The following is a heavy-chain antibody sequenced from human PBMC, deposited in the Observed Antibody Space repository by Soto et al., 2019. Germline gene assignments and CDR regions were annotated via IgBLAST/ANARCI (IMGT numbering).Heavy chain of an antibody. J-gene: IGHJ6*02. Sequence: GGSLRLSCAASGFTFSNAWMNWVRQAPGKGLEWVGRIESKADGGATDYTAPVKGRFTISRDDSKNTLFLQMNSLKTEDTAVYYCTTAFGGGHYYYYGMDVWGQGTTVTVSS. CDR3: TTAFGGGHYYYYGMDV. D-gene: IGHD2-15*01. CDR2: IESKADGGAT. CDR1: GFTFSNAW. V-gene: IGHV3-15*07.